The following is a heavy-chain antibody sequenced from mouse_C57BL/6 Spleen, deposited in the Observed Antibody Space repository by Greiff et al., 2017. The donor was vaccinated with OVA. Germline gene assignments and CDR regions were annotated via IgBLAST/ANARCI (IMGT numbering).Heavy chain of an antibody. CDR2: IYPGSGST. Sequence: HVQLQQPWAELVKPGASVKMSCKASGYTFTSYWITWVKQRPGQGLEWIGDIYPGSGSTNYNEKFKSKATLTVDTSSSTAYMPLSSLTSEDSAVYYCARKEKAWFAYWGQGTLVTVSA. CDR1: GYTFTSYW. V-gene: IGHV1-55*01. CDR3: ARKEKAWFAY. J-gene: IGHJ3*01.